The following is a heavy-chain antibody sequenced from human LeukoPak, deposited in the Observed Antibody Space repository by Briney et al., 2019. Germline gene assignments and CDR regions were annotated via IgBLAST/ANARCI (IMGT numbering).Heavy chain of an antibody. V-gene: IGHV3-7*04. J-gene: IGHJ3*02. CDR2: IKQDGSEK. D-gene: IGHD1-20*01. CDR3: ARVDNWKVAFDI. CDR1: GFTLSSYW. Sequence: GGSLRLSCAASGFTLSSYWMSWVRQAPGKGLEWVANIKQDGSEKYYVDSVKGRFTISRDNAKNSLYLQMNSLRAEDTAVYYCARVDNWKVAFDIWGQGTMVTVSS.